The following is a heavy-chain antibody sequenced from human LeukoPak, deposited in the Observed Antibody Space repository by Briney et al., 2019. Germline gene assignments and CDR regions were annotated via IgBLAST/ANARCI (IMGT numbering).Heavy chain of an antibody. V-gene: IGHV1-18*01. CDR1: GYSFSIYG. Sequence: ASVKVSCKASGYSFSIYGITWARQAPGQRLEYLGWISASDGTTNYAQKVQDRVTMTTDTSTSTAYLELRSLRSEETAVYYCARCGAAVTTHFSHWGQGTLVTVSS. CDR3: ARCGAAVTTHFSH. D-gene: IGHD4-17*01. CDR2: ISASDGTT. J-gene: IGHJ4*02.